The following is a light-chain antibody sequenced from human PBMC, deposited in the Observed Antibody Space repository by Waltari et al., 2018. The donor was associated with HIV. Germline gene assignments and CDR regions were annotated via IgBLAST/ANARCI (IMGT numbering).Light chain of an antibody. CDR2: GNC. V-gene: IGLV1-40*01. CDR1: GSNIAARYA. Sequence: QSVLTPQHSVSGAPGQRVTLSRTGSGSNIAARYAAHWYQPLPGTAPKLPIYGNCHRPSGVPDRFSGSKSGTSASLAITGLQAVDEADYYCQSYDSSLSGWVFGGGTKLTVL. CDR3: QSYDSSLSGWV. J-gene: IGLJ2*01.